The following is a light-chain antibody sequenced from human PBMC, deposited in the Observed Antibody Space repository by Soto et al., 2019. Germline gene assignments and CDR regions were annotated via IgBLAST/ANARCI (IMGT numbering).Light chain of an antibody. Sequence: EIVLTQSPGTLSLSPGERATLSCRASQSIRSTYLAWYQQKPDQPPRLLIYAASKRQSGVPDRFSGGGSETDFTLSISSLEPEDFAVYYCQQYSGSVTFGGGTKVDIK. J-gene: IGKJ4*01. V-gene: IGKV3-20*01. CDR1: QSIRSTY. CDR2: AAS. CDR3: QQYSGSVT.